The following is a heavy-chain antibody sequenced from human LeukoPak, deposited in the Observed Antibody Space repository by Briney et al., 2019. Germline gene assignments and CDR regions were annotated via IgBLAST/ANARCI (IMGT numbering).Heavy chain of an antibody. CDR1: GFTFSSYW. CDR3: ARRGIAAAGDY. J-gene: IGHJ4*02. CDR2: INSDGSSI. D-gene: IGHD6-13*01. Sequence: GGSLRLSCAASGFTFSSYWMHWVRQAPGKGLVWVSRINSDGSSISYADSVKGRFTISRDNAKNTLYLQMNSLRAEDTAVYYCARRGIAAAGDYWGQGTLVTVSS. V-gene: IGHV3-74*01.